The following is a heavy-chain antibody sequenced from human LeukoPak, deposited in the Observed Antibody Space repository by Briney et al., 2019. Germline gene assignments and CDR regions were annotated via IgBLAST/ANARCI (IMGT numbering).Heavy chain of an antibody. CDR2: IVVGSG. D-gene: IGHD6-19*01. V-gene: IGHV1-58*02. J-gene: IGHJ5*02. CDR1: GFTFTSSA. Sequence: GASVKVSCKASGFTFTSSAMQWVRQARGQRLEWIGWIVVGSGNQERVTITRDMSTSTAYMELSSLRSEDTAVYYCARDRQWLYNWFDPWGQGTLVTVSS. CDR3: ARDRQWLYNWFDP.